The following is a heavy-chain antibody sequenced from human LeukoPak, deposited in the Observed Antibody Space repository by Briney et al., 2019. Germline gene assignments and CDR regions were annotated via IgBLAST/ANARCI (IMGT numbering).Heavy chain of an antibody. CDR1: GYTLTGYY. CDR2: INPNSGGT. D-gene: IGHD6-19*01. Sequence: ASVKVSCMASGYTLTGYYMHWVRQAPGQGRAWMGWINPNSGGTNYAHKFQGRVSMTRDTSFSTAYKELSRLRSDDTAVYYCARVLRSSVGSIAVAGTAAFDIWGQGTMVTVSS. V-gene: IGHV1-2*02. J-gene: IGHJ3*02. CDR3: ARVLRSSVGSIAVAGTAAFDI.